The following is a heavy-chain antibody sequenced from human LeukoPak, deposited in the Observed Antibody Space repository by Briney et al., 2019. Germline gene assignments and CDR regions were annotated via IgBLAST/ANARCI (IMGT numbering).Heavy chain of an antibody. V-gene: IGHV3-23*01. D-gene: IGHD4-17*01. CDR1: GFTFSSYA. Sequence: PGGSLRLSCAASGFTFSSYAMNWVRQAPGKGLEWVSAISGSGGSTYYADSVKGRFTISRDNSKNTLYLQMNSLRAEDTAVYYCATSTVTTPSYYYYGVDVRGQGTTVTVSS. J-gene: IGHJ6*02. CDR2: ISGSGGST. CDR3: ATSTVTTPSYYYYGVDV.